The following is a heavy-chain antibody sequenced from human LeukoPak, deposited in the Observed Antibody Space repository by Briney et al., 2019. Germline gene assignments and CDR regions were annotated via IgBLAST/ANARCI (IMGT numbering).Heavy chain of an antibody. CDR2: ISPTGSTT. V-gene: IGHV3-74*01. D-gene: IGHD6-6*01. CDR3: ARGPNSNWSGLDF. CDR1: GLTFSSHW. Sequence: GESLRLSCAASGLTFSSHWMHWARQLPGKGLVWVSRISPTGSTTSYADSVKGRFTVSRDNAKNTLYLQVNNLRAEDTAVYYCARGPNSNWSGLDFWGQGTLLTVSS. J-gene: IGHJ4*02.